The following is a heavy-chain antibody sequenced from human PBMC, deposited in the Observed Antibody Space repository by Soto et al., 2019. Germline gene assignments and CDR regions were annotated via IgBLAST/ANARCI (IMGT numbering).Heavy chain of an antibody. CDR2: ISAYNGNT. D-gene: IGHD2-15*01. CDR3: ALTLGYCSGGSCYPEYFQH. V-gene: IGHV1-18*01. Sequence: QVQLVQSGAEVKKPGASVKVSCKASGYTFTSYGISWVRQAPGQGLEWMGWISAYNGNTNYAQKLQGRVTMTTDTSTSTAYMELRSLRSDDTAVYYCALTLGYCSGGSCYPEYFQHWGQGTLVTVSS. CDR1: GYTFTSYG. J-gene: IGHJ1*01.